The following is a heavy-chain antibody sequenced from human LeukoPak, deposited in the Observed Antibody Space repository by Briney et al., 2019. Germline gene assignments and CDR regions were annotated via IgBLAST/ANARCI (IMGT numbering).Heavy chain of an antibody. CDR1: GFTFRSYA. CDR2: ISYDGSNK. CDR3: ARAWYGDYTFDY. D-gene: IGHD4-17*01. Sequence: GKSLRLSCAASGFTFRSYAIHWVRQAPGKGLEWVAVISYDGSNKYYADSVRGRFTISRDNSKNTLYLQMNSLRAEDTAVYYCARAWYGDYTFDYWGQGTLVTVSS. J-gene: IGHJ4*02. V-gene: IGHV3-30-3*01.